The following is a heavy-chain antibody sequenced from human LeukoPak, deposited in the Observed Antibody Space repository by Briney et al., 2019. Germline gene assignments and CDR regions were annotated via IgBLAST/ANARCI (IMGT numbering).Heavy chain of an antibody. CDR3: ARSSREWISYDY. CDR1: GYTFTSYD. CDR2: MNPNSGNT. D-gene: IGHD2-15*01. V-gene: IGHV1-8*01. Sequence: AASVKVSCKASGYTFTSYDINWVRQATGQGLEWMGWMNPNSGNTGYAQKFQGRVTMTRNTSISTAYMELSSLRSEDTAVYYCARSSREWISYDYWGQGTLVTVSS. J-gene: IGHJ4*02.